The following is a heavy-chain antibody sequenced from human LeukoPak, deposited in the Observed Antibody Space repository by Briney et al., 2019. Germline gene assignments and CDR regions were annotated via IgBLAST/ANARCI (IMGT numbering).Heavy chain of an antibody. CDR2: INAGNGDT. CDR3: ARAVDDILTGYYEVFDY. V-gene: IGHV1-3*01. CDR1: GYTFTSYA. D-gene: IGHD3-9*01. Sequence: ASVKVSCKASGYTFTSYAMHWVRQAPGQRLEWMGWINAGNGDTKYSQKFQGRVTITRDTSPSTAYMEMSSLRSEETAVYYCARAVDDILTGYYEVFDYWGQGTLVTVSS. J-gene: IGHJ4*02.